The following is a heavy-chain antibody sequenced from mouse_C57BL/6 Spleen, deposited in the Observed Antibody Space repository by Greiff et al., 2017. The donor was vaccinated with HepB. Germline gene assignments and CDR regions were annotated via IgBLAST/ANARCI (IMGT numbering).Heavy chain of an antibody. J-gene: IGHJ2*01. CDR2: IDPSDSYT. V-gene: IGHV1-69*01. CDR1: GYTFTSYW. Sequence: QVQLQQPGAELVMPGASVKLSCKASGYTFTSYWMHWVKQRPGQGLEWIGEIDPSDSYTNYNQKFKGKSTLTVDKSSSTAYMQLSSLTSEDSAVYYCARRRSYDWLLYFDYWGQGTTLTVSS. CDR3: ARRRSYDWLLYFDY. D-gene: IGHD2-3*01.